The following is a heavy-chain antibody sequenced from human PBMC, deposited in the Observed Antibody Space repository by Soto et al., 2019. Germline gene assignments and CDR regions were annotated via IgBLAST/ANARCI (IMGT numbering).Heavy chain of an antibody. CDR3: ARGNHYSDSSGEDYYSYGMDV. D-gene: IGHD3-22*01. Sequence: PSETLSLTGTVYGGSFSCYYWSWIRKPPGKGLEWIGEINHSGSTNYNPSLKSRVTISVASSQNQFAPQLRSVTAAATAVYYCARGNHYSDSSGEDYYSYGMDVWGQGTTVTVSS. V-gene: IGHV4-34*01. J-gene: IGHJ6*02. CDR2: INHSGST. CDR1: GGSFSCYY.